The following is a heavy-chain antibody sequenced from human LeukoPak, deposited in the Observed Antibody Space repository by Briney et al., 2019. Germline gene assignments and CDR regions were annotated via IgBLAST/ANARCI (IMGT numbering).Heavy chain of an antibody. Sequence: ASVKVSCKASGYTFTSYDINWVRQATGQRLEWMGWMNPNSGNTGYAQKFQGRVTITRNTSISTAYMELSSLRSEDTAVYYCARGWRPFYCSSTSCYMWYFDYWSQGTLVTFSS. CDR3: ARGWRPFYCSSTSCYMWYFDY. CDR1: GYTFTSYD. J-gene: IGHJ4*02. V-gene: IGHV1-8*03. D-gene: IGHD2-2*02. CDR2: MNPNSGNT.